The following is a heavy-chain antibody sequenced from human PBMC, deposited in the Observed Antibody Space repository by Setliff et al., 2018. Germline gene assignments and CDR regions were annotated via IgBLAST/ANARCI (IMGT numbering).Heavy chain of an antibody. CDR1: GYTFTTYD. CDR2: MNPNSGNT. D-gene: IGHD3-3*01. J-gene: IGHJ6*02. CDR3: ARDPRQNDNFWSGYYYYYYYGMDV. Sequence: ASVKVSCKASGYTFTTYDINWVRQATGQGLEWMGWMNPNSGNTGYAQKFQGRVTITRDTSASTAYMELSSLRSEDTAVYYCARDPRQNDNFWSGYYYYYYYGMDVWGQGTTVTVSS. V-gene: IGHV1-8*03.